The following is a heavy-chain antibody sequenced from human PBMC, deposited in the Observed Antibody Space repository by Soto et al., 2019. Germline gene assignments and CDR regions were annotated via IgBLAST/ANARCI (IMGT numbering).Heavy chain of an antibody. J-gene: IGHJ3*02. Sequence: GGSLRLSCAASGFTFSSYSMNWVRQAPGKGLEWVSSISSSSSYIYYADSVKGRFTISRDNAKNSLYLQMNSLRAEDTAVYYCARVDVYIAVAGTGAFDIWGQGTMVTVS. V-gene: IGHV3-21*01. D-gene: IGHD6-19*01. CDR2: ISSSSSYI. CDR1: GFTFSSYS. CDR3: ARVDVYIAVAGTGAFDI.